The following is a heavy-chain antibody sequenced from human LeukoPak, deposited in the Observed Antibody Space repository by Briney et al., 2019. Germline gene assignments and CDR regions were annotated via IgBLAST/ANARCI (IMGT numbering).Heavy chain of an antibody. V-gene: IGHV4-38-2*02. J-gene: IGHJ4*02. D-gene: IGHD6-19*01. CDR3: AGKAVAGPYFDY. Sequence: SETLSLTCTVSGYSLSSSYYCGWIRRPPGKGLEWSGGIYHSGSTYYNPSLKRRGTISVDTSKNQLSLRLSSVTAAETAVYYCAGKAVAGPYFDYWGQGTLVTVSS. CDR1: GYSLSSSYY. CDR2: IYHSGST.